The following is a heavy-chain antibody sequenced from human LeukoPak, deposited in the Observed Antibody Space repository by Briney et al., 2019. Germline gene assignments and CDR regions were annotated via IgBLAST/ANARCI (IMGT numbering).Heavy chain of an antibody. D-gene: IGHD1-26*01. V-gene: IGHV3-7*01. CDR3: ARDKIVGATNFDY. CDR2: IKQDGSEK. CDR1: GLTFSGQW. Sequence: GGSLRLSCVASGLTFSGQWMSWVRQAPGKGLEWVANIKQDGSEKCYVDSVKGRFTISRDNAKNSVYLEMNSLRVEDTAVYYCARDKIVGATNFDYWGQGTLVTVSS. J-gene: IGHJ4*02.